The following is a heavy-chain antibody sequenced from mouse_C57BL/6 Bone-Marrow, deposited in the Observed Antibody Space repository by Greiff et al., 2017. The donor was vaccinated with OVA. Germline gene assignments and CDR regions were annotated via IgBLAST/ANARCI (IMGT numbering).Heavy chain of an antibody. J-gene: IGHJ2*01. CDR2: ISYDGSN. CDR1: GYSITSGYY. D-gene: IGHD4-1*01. V-gene: IGHV3-6*01. Sequence: EESGPGLVKPSQSLSLTCSVTGYSITSGYYWNWIRQFPGNKLEWMGYISYDGSNNYNPSLKNRISITRDTSKNLFFLKLNSVTTEDTATYYCANWGYYFDYWGQGTTLTVSS. CDR3: ANWGYYFDY.